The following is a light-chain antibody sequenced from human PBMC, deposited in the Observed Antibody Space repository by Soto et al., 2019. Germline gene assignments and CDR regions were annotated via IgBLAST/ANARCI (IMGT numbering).Light chain of an antibody. CDR2: DAS. J-gene: IGKJ1*01. V-gene: IGKV1-5*01. Sequence: DIRVTQSPSTLSASVGDRVTITCRASQSISSWLAWYQQKPGRAPKLLIQDASTLESGVPSRFSGSGSGTEFTLTISSLQPDDFATYYCQQYNSYSRTFDQGTKVEIK. CDR1: QSISSW. CDR3: QQYNSYSRT.